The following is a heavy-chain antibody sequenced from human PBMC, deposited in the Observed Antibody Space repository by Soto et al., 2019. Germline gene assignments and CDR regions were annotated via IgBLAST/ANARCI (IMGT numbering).Heavy chain of an antibody. D-gene: IGHD3-22*01. J-gene: IGHJ5*02. CDR1: GFTFGSYA. CDR3: ASLTEAYDGLNGFDP. V-gene: IGHV3-23*01. Sequence: GGSLRLSCAASGFTFGSYAMSWVRRAPGKGLEWVSTISGGSESTYYQDSVQSRFTISRDNSKDTLSLQMISLRPEDTAIYYCASLTEAYDGLNGFDPWGQGTLVTVSS. CDR2: ISGGSEST.